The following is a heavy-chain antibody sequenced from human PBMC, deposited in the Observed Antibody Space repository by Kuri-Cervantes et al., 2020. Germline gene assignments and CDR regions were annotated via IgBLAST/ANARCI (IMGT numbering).Heavy chain of an antibody. CDR2: IKSKTDGGTT. J-gene: IGHJ4*02. Sequence: GESLKISCAASGFTFSNAWMSWVRQAPGKGLEWVGRIKSKTDGGTTDYAAPVKGRFTISRDNSKNTLYLQMNSLRAEDTAVFYCARGVGGGAVSSWSLSGGDYWGQGTLVTVSS. CDR3: ARGVGGGAVSSWSLSGGDY. V-gene: IGHV3-15*01. CDR1: GFTFSNAW. D-gene: IGHD6-13*01.